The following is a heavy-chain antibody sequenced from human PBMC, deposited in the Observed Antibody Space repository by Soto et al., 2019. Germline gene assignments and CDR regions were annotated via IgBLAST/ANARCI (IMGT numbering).Heavy chain of an antibody. D-gene: IGHD6-19*01. Sequence: QVQLVQSGAEVKKPGSSVKVSCKASGGTFSSYAISWVRQAPGQGLEWMGGIIPIFGTANYAQKFQGRVTISADETTSTGYMELSSLRSEDTAVYYFARDAAVAGISIFDYWGQGTLVTVSS. CDR3: ARDAAVAGISIFDY. V-gene: IGHV1-69*12. CDR2: IIPIFGTA. J-gene: IGHJ4*02. CDR1: GGTFSSYA.